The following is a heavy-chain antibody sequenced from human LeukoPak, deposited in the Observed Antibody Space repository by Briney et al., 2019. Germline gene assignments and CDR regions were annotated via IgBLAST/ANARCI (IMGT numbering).Heavy chain of an antibody. D-gene: IGHD2-2*01. CDR2: TSWDGGST. CDR3: AKDSSTTNYYYGMDV. V-gene: IGHV3-43*01. Sequence: GGSLRLSCAASGFSFDDYTMNWVRRAPGKGLEWVSATSWDGGSTYYADSVKGRFTISRDNSKNSLYLQMNSLRTDDTALYYCAKDSSTTNYYYGMDVWGQGTTVTVSS. J-gene: IGHJ6*02. CDR1: GFSFDDYT.